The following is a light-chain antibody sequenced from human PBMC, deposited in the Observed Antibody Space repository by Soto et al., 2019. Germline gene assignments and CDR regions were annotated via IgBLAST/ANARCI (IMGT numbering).Light chain of an antibody. CDR3: SSYRRGSTRVV. Sequence: QPALTQPASVSGSPGHSITISCTVTSSDVGGNNYVSWYQQHPGKVPKVMIYDVSKRASGVANRFSGSKSGNTASLTISVLQVEYEADYYCSSYRRGSTRVVFGGGTKLTVL. V-gene: IGLV2-14*03. CDR2: DVS. J-gene: IGLJ2*01. CDR1: SSDVGGNNY.